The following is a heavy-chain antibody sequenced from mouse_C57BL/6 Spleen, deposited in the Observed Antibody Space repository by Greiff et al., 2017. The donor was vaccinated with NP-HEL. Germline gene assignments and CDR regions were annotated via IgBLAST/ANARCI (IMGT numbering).Heavy chain of an antibody. CDR2: INYDGSST. CDR1: GFTFSDYY. V-gene: IGHV5-16*01. D-gene: IGHD2-5*01. Sequence: EVHLVESEGGLVQPGSSMKLSCTASGFTFSDYYMAWVRQVPEKGLEWVANINYDGSSTYYLDSLKSRFIISRDNAKNILYLQMSSLKSEDTATYYCARDSNSKGAMDYWGQGTSVTVSS. J-gene: IGHJ4*01. CDR3: ARDSNSKGAMDY.